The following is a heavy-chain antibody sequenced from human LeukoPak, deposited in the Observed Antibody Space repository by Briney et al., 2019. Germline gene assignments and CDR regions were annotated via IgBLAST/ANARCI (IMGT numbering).Heavy chain of an antibody. CDR1: GYSISSGYY. J-gene: IGHJ4*02. CDR2: IYHSGST. Sequence: SETLSLTCTVSGYSISSGYYWGWIRQPPGKGLEWIGSIYHSGSTYYNPSLKSRVTISVDTSKNQFSLKLSSVTAADTAVYYCARGSLSLNWGQGTLVAVSS. CDR3: ARGSLSLN. V-gene: IGHV4-38-2*02. D-gene: IGHD3-10*01.